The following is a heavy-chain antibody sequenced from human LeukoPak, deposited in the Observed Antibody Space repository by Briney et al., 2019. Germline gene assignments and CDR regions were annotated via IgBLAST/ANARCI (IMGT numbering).Heavy chain of an antibody. Sequence: GGSLRLSCAASELHPMTWVRQGPGKGLEWVSAISRSDGSTYYADSVKGRFTISRDNAKNSLYLQMNSLRAEDTAVYYCARDRQIAYWGQGTLVTVSS. CDR1: ELHP. J-gene: IGHJ4*02. V-gene: IGHV3-23*01. CDR2: ISRSDGST. CDR3: ARDRQIAY.